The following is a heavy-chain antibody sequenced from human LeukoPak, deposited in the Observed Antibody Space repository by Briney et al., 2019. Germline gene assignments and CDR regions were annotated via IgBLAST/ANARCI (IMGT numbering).Heavy chain of an antibody. D-gene: IGHD5-12*01. J-gene: IGHJ6*03. CDR2: INPNSGGT. CDR3: ARVPLVDIVATITGSTYYMDV. Sequence: ASVKVSCKASGYTFTGYYMHWVRQAPGQGLEWMGWINPNSGGTNYAQKFQGRVTMTRDTSISTAYMELSRLRSDDTAVYYCARVPLVDIVATITGSTYYMDVWGKGTTVTVSS. CDR1: GYTFTGYY. V-gene: IGHV1-2*02.